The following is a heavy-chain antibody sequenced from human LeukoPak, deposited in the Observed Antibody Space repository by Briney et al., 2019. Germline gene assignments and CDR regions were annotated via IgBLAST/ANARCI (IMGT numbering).Heavy chain of an antibody. J-gene: IGHJ4*02. CDR2: IISSSSYI. V-gene: IGHV3-21*01. D-gene: IGHD3-10*01. Sequence: GGSLRLSCAASGFTFSSYSMNWVRQPPGKGLEWVSSIISSSSYIYYADSVKGRFTISRDNAKNSLYLQMNSLRAEDTAVYYCATLRVGESDYWGQGTLVTVSS. CDR1: GFTFSSYS. CDR3: ATLRVGESDY.